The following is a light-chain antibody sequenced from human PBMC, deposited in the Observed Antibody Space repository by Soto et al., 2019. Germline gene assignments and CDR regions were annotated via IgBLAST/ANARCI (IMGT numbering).Light chain of an antibody. V-gene: IGLV1-40*01. CDR3: QSYDSSLSGWGV. CDR1: SSNIGAGYD. CDR2: GNS. Sequence: QSVLTQPPSVSGAPWQRVTISCTGSSSNIGAGYDVHWYQQLPGTAPKLLIYGNSNRPSGFPDRFSGSKSGTSASLAITGLQAEDEADYYCQSYDSSLSGWGVFGGGTKLTVL. J-gene: IGLJ2*01.